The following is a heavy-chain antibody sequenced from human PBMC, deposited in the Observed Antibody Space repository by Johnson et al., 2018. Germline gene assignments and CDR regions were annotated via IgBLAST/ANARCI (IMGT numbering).Heavy chain of an antibody. CDR1: GFTFSNYG. D-gene: IGHD3-22*01. J-gene: IGHJ6*04. Sequence: QVQLVQSRGGLVQPGGSLRLSCAASGFTFSNYGMHWVRQAPGKGLEWVAVISYDGSNKYYADSVKGRFTISRDNSKNTLYLQMNSLRAEDTAVYYCARDRYETSGYPLLWDVWGKGTTVTVSS. CDR2: ISYDGSNK. CDR3: ARDRYETSGYPLLWDV. V-gene: IGHV3-30*03.